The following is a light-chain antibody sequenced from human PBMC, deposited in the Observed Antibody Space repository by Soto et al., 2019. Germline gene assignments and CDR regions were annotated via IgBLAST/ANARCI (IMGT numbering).Light chain of an antibody. CDR2: GAS. CDR3: QQYRNWPLT. J-gene: IGKJ4*01. Sequence: EIGMTQSPATLSVSPGERATLSCRASQSVGNNLAWYRQKSGQAPRLLIYGASTRATGIPARFSGSGSGTEFTLTIASLQSDDFAVYLCQQYRNWPLTFGGGTKVEIK. V-gene: IGKV3-15*01. CDR1: QSVGNN.